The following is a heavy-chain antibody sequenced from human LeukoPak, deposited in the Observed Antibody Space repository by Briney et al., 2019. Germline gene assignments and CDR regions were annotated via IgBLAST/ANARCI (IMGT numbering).Heavy chain of an antibody. V-gene: IGHV3-30*18. CDR3: AKDMGGDYRIDY. CDR1: GFTFSSYG. Sequence: GGSLRPSCAASGFTFSSYGMHWVRQAPGKGLEWVAVISYDGSNKYYADSVKGRFTISRDNSKNTLYLQMNSLRAEDTAVYYCAKDMGGDYRIDYWGQGTLVTVSS. CDR2: ISYDGSNK. D-gene: IGHD4-11*01. J-gene: IGHJ4*02.